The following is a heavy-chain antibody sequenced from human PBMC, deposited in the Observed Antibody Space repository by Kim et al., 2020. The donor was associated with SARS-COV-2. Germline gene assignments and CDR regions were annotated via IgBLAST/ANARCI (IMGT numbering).Heavy chain of an antibody. Sequence: EKYSIDAVKRRITISRANAKNLMYLQMSGLRAEDTAVYYCARDIRGTWFDPWGQGTLVTVSS. CDR3: ARDIRGTWFDP. J-gene: IGHJ5*02. V-gene: IGHV3-7*01. D-gene: IGHD3-16*01. CDR2: EK.